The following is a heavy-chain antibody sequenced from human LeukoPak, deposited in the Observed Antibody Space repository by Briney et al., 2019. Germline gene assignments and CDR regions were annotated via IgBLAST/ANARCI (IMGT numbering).Heavy chain of an antibody. Sequence: ASVKVSCKASGYTFTSYYMHWVRQAPGQGLEWMGIINPSGGSTSYAQKFQGRVTVTRDTSTSTVYMELSSLRSEDTAVYYCARSPEGEAFDYWGQGTLVTVSS. CDR1: GYTFTSYY. CDR2: INPSGGST. CDR3: ARSPEGEAFDY. V-gene: IGHV1-46*01. J-gene: IGHJ4*02.